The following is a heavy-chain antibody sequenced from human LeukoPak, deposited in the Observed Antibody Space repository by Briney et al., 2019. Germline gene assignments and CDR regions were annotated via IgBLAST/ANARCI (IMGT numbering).Heavy chain of an antibody. Sequence: SETLSLTCTVSGGSISSSSYYWGWIRQPPGKGLEWIGSIYYSGSTYYNPSLKSRVTISVDTSKNQFSLKLSSVTAADTAVYYCATTDSSGYYFRGPHGYWGQGTLVTVSS. D-gene: IGHD3-22*01. J-gene: IGHJ4*02. CDR2: IYYSGST. V-gene: IGHV4-39*01. CDR3: ATTDSSGYYFRGPHGY. CDR1: GGSISSSSYY.